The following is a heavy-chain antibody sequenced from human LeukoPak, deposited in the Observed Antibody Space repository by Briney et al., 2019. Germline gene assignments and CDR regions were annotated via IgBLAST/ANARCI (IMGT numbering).Heavy chain of an antibody. Sequence: SETLSLTCAVYGGSFSGYYWSWIRQPPGKGLEWIGEINHSGSTNYNPSLKSRVTISVDTSKNQFSPKLSSVTAADTAVYYCARGDVLLWFGEPHDAFDIWGQGTMVTVSS. CDR3: ARGDVLLWFGEPHDAFDI. J-gene: IGHJ3*02. D-gene: IGHD3-10*01. V-gene: IGHV4-34*01. CDR1: GGSFSGYY. CDR2: INHSGST.